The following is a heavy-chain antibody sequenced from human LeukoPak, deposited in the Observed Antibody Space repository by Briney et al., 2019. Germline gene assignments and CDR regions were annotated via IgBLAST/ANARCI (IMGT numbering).Heavy chain of an antibody. Sequence: GGSLRLSCAADGFSFNSYTIRWVRQAAGKGLESVSSITSSASHIYIAHSVKGRFTISRDNANNSLFLQMSSLSVEDTAVYYCARVAQGATTENYFYYYMDVWGKGTTVTVSS. CDR2: ITSSASHI. CDR1: GFSFNSYT. V-gene: IGHV3-21*01. CDR3: ARVAQGATTENYFYYYMDV. J-gene: IGHJ6*03. D-gene: IGHD4-11*01.